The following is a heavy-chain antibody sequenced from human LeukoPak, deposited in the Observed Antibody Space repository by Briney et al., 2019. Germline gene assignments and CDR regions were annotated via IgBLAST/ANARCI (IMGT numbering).Heavy chain of an antibody. Sequence: HPGGTLRLSCAASGFTFSNHGMNWVRQAPGKGLEWVSGISPGGDTPYYADSVRGRFTISRDNSKNTMYLQMNSLRAEDTAVYYCARVGLKDYYDSSRDAFDIWGQGTMVTVSS. D-gene: IGHD3-22*01. CDR1: GFTFSNHG. CDR3: ARVGLKDYYDSSRDAFDI. CDR2: ISPGGDTP. J-gene: IGHJ3*02. V-gene: IGHV3-23*01.